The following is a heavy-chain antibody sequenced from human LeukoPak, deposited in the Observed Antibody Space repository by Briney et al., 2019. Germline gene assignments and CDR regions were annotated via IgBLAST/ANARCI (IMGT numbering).Heavy chain of an antibody. CDR1: GGSFSGYY. D-gene: IGHD1-26*01. J-gene: IGHJ5*02. CDR3: ARGLSGSYPXXXFDP. V-gene: IGHV4-34*01. CDR2: INHSGST. Sequence: SETLSLTCAVYGGSFSGYYWSWIRQPPGKGLEWIGEINHSGSTNYNPSLKSRVTISVDTSKNQFSLKLSSVTAADTAVYYCARGLSGSYPXXXFDPWGQGTLVTVSS.